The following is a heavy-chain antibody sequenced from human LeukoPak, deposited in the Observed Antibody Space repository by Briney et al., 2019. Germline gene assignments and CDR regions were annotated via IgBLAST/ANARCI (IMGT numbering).Heavy chain of an antibody. D-gene: IGHD3-10*01. CDR1: GGSISSYY. CDR3: AREQVVYYGSGSYYNSYYYYGMDV. Sequence: SETLSLTCTVSGGSISSYYWSWIRQPAGKGLEWIGRIYTSGSTNYNPSLKSRVTMSVDTSKNQFSLKLSSVTAADTAVYYCAREQVVYYGSGSYYNSYYYYGMDVWGQGTTVTVSS. V-gene: IGHV4-4*07. CDR2: IYTSGST. J-gene: IGHJ6*02.